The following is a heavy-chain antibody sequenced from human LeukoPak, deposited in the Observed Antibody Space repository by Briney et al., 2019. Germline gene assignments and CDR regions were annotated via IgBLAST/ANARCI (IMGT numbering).Heavy chain of an antibody. V-gene: IGHV1-69*13. J-gene: IGHJ6*03. CDR1: GGTFSSYV. CDR2: IIPNFGTA. Sequence: EASVKVSCKASGGTFSSYVISWVRQAPGQGLEWMGGIIPNFGTANYAQKFQGRVTITADESTSTAYMEVSSLRSEDTAVYYCARTRRAWFGESKRYYMDVWGKGTTVTISS. CDR3: ARTRRAWFGESKRYYMDV. D-gene: IGHD3-10*01.